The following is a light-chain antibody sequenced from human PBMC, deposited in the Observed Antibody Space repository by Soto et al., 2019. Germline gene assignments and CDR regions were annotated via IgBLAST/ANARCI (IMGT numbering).Light chain of an antibody. CDR2: DVS. V-gene: IGLV2-14*01. Sequence: QSALTQPASVSGSPGQSITISCTGTSSDVGGYNYVSWYQQHPGKAPKFLIYDVSNRPSGVSNRLSGSKSGNTASLTISGLQAGDEGDYYCCSYTTSNSRQIVFGTGTKLTVL. CDR1: SSDVGGYNY. J-gene: IGLJ1*01. CDR3: CSYTTSNSRQIV.